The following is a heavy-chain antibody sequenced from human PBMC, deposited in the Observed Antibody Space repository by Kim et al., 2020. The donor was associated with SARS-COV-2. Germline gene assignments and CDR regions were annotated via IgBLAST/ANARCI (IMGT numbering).Heavy chain of an antibody. Sequence: GGSLRLSCEASEFTLSNYEMNWVRQAPGKGLEWVSYITTSGNTVHYADSVRGRFTVSRDNAKNSLYLQMNSLRAEDTAVYYCARETPGIRGVACDIWGQGTMVTVSS. J-gene: IGHJ3*02. CDR3: ARETPGIRGVACDI. CDR1: EFTLSNYE. D-gene: IGHD3-10*01. V-gene: IGHV3-48*03. CDR2: ITTSGNTV.